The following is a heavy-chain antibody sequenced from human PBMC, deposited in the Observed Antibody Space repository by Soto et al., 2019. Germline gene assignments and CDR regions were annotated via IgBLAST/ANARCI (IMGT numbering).Heavy chain of an antibody. Sequence: QVTLKESGPVLVKPTETLTLTCTVSGFSLSNARMGVSWIRQPPGKALEWLAHIFSNDEKSYSTSLKSRLTISKDTSKSQVVLTMTNMDPVDTATYHCARMTHYSGYDFDYWGQGTLVTVSS. V-gene: IGHV2-26*01. D-gene: IGHD5-12*01. J-gene: IGHJ4*02. CDR3: ARMTHYSGYDFDY. CDR2: IFSNDEK. CDR1: GFSLSNARMG.